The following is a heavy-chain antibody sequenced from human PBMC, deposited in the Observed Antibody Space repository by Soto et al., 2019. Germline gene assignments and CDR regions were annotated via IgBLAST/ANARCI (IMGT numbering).Heavy chain of an antibody. CDR2: ISWNSGSI. D-gene: IGHD3-10*01. Sequence: EVQLVESGGGWVQPGRSLRLSCAASGFTFDDYAMHWVRQAPGKGLAWVSGISWNSGSIGYADSVKGRFTISSDNAKNSLYLQMNSLRAEDTALYYCAKDIGGDFDYWGQGTLVTVSS. CDR3: AKDIGGDFDY. J-gene: IGHJ4*01. CDR1: GFTFDDYA. V-gene: IGHV3-9*01.